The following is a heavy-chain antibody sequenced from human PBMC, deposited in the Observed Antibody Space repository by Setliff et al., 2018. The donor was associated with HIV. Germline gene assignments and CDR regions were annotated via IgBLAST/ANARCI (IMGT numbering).Heavy chain of an antibody. CDR1: GGSMSSGSYY. CDR3: ARGNNDLESFDY. Sequence: SETLSLTCTVAGGSMSSGSYYWSWIRQPAGKGLEWIGRISTSGRIDYNPSLKSRVRMSVDTSKNQFSLKLTSVTATDTAVYYCARGNNDLESFDYWGQGALVTVSS. D-gene: IGHD3-3*01. J-gene: IGHJ4*02. V-gene: IGHV4-61*02. CDR2: ISTSGRI.